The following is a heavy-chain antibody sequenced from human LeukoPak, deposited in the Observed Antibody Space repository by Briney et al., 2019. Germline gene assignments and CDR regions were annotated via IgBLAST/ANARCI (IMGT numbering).Heavy chain of an antibody. J-gene: IGHJ6*03. Sequence: ASVKVSCKASGYTFTGYYMHWVRQAPGQGLEWMGWINPYSGGTNFAQKFQGRVTMTRDTSLSTAYMELSRLRSDDSAVYYCARGGPYSSSWYLPYYYYYMDVWGKGTTVTVSS. CDR3: ARGGPYSSSWYLPYYYYYMDV. CDR1: GYTFTGYY. D-gene: IGHD6-13*01. CDR2: INPYSGGT. V-gene: IGHV1-2*02.